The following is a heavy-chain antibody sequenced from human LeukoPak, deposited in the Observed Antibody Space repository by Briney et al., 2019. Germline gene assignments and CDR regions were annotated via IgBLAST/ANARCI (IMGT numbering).Heavy chain of an antibody. CDR1: GFTFSSYE. CDR2: ISGSGGST. CDR3: ERILCFADISGPYVFDI. Sequence: GGSVRLSCAASGFTFSSYEMNWVRQAPGKGLEWVSAISGSGGSTYYAHSVQGRFTISRDNSKTTLYMQMNSLRAEDTAVYYCERILCFADISGPYVFDIWGQETMFTVSP. D-gene: IGHD3-22*01. V-gene: IGHV3-23*01. J-gene: IGHJ3*02.